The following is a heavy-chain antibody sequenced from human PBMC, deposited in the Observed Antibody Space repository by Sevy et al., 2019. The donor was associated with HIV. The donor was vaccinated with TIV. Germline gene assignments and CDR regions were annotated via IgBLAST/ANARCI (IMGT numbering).Heavy chain of an antibody. J-gene: IGHJ3*02. Sequence: SETLSLNCTVSGGSINNYYWSWIRQPPGKGLEWIGYIYYSGSTNYNPSLKSRVTLSLDTSKNNFSLKLRSVTAADTAVYYCARGQLEMTIISLGFDIWGQGTMVTVSS. CDR2: IYYSGST. D-gene: IGHD2-2*01. CDR1: GGSINNYY. V-gene: IGHV4-59*01. CDR3: ARGQLEMTIISLGFDI.